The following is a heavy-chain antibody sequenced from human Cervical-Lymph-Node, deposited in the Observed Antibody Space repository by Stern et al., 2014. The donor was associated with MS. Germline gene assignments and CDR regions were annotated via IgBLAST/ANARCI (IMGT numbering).Heavy chain of an antibody. CDR1: GFTFRSYA. V-gene: IGHV3-23*04. J-gene: IGHJ4*02. Sequence: VQLVQSGAGLVQPGGSLRLSCAASGFTFRSYAMSWVRQAPGKGLAWVSAISCSGGSTYYADCVKGRFTISRDNSKNTLYLQMNSLRAEDTAVYYCAKDRLTMIVVVATYWGQGTLVTVSS. CDR2: ISCSGGST. CDR3: AKDRLTMIVVVATY. D-gene: IGHD3-22*01.